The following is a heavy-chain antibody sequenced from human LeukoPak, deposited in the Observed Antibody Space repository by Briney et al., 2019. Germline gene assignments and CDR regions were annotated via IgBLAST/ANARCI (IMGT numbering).Heavy chain of an antibody. CDR3: ARDLKGYSSSWSRGVFDY. J-gene: IGHJ4*02. D-gene: IGHD6-13*01. CDR1: GYTFTSYG. CDR2: ISAYNGNT. Sequence: ASVKISCKTSGYTFTSYGIRWVRQAPGHGLERIGWISAYNGNTNSAQKLQGRVTMTTDTSTSTAYMELRSLRSDDTAVYYCARDLKGYSSSWSRGVFDYWGQGTLVTVSS. V-gene: IGHV1-18*04.